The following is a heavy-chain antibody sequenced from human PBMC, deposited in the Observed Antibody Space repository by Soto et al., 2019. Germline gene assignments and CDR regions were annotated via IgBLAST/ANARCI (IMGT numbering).Heavy chain of an antibody. Sequence: PGGSLRLSCAASGFTFSSYWMIWVRQAPGKGLEWVANIKQDGSEKYYVDSVKGRFTISRDNAKNSLYLQMNSLRAEDTAVYYCALSGTMIVVVITYFDYWGQGTLVTVSS. CDR1: GFTFSSYW. CDR2: IKQDGSEK. V-gene: IGHV3-7*03. CDR3: ALSGTMIVVVITYFDY. J-gene: IGHJ4*02. D-gene: IGHD3-22*01.